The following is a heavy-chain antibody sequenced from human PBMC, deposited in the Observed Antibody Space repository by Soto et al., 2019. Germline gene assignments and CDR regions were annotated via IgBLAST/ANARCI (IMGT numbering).Heavy chain of an antibody. CDR2: IYYSGST. CDR3: ATTTYYDILTGYINFDY. Sequence: SETLSLTCTVSGGSISSYYWSWIRQPPGKGLEWIGYIYYSGSTNYNPSLKSRVTISVDTSKNQFSLKLSSVTAADTAVYYCATTTYYDILTGYINFDYWGQGTLVTVSS. D-gene: IGHD3-9*01. CDR1: GGSISSYY. J-gene: IGHJ4*02. V-gene: IGHV4-59*01.